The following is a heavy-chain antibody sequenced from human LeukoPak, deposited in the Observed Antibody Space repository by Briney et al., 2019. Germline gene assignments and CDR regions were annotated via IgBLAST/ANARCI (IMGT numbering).Heavy chain of an antibody. D-gene: IGHD6-13*01. CDR2: INHSGST. J-gene: IGHJ4*02. Sequence: PSETLCLTCAVYGGSFSGYYWSWIRQPPGKGLEWIGEINHSGSTNYNPSLKSRVTISVDTSKNQFSLKLSSVTAADTAVYYCARGQYSSSWFPFDYWGQGTLVTVSS. CDR3: ARGQYSSSWFPFDY. CDR1: GGSFSGYY. V-gene: IGHV4-34*01.